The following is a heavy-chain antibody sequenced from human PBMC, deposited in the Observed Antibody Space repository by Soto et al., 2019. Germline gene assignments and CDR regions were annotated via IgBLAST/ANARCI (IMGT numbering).Heavy chain of an antibody. J-gene: IGHJ3*02. V-gene: IGHV1-18*01. CDR1: GYTFTSYG. CDR3: ARDHMIVVADAFDI. D-gene: IGHD3-22*01. Sequence: QVQLVQSGAEVKKPGASVKVSCKASGYTFTSYGISWVRQAPGQGLEWMGWISAYNGNTNYAQKLQGRVTMTTDTSRRTAYLKLRSLRSDDTAVYYCARDHMIVVADAFDIWGQGTMVTVSS. CDR2: ISAYNGNT.